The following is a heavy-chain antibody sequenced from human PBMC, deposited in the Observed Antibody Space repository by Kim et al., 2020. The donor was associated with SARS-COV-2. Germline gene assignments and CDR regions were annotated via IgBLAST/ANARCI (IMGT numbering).Heavy chain of an antibody. CDR3: ARGRYYGSGPQGY. CDR2: IYYSGST. V-gene: IGHV4-59*01. D-gene: IGHD3-10*01. CDR1: GGSISSYY. Sequence: SETLSLTCTVSGGSISSYYWSWIRQPPGKGLEWIGYIYYSGSTNYNPSLKSRVTISVDTSKNQFSLKLSSVTAADTAVYYCARGRYYGSGPQGYWGQGTLVTVSS. J-gene: IGHJ4*02.